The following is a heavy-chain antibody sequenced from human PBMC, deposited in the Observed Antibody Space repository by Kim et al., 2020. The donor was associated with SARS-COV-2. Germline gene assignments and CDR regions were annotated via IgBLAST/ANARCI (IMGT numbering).Heavy chain of an antibody. V-gene: IGHV4-61*01. Sequence: SETLSLTCTVSGGSVSSGSYYWSWIRQPPGKGLEWIGYIYYSGSTNYNPSLKSRVTISVDTSKNQFSLKLSSVTAADTAVYYCASSRGDYPNWFDPWGQGTLVTVSS. CDR3: ASSRGDYPNWFDP. D-gene: IGHD4-17*01. CDR2: IYYSGST. CDR1: GGSVSSGSYY. J-gene: IGHJ5*02.